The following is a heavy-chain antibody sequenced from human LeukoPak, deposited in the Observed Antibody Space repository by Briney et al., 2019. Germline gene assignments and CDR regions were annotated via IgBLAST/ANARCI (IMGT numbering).Heavy chain of an antibody. V-gene: IGHV3-7*05. CDR1: GLAFGRYW. D-gene: IGHD3-22*01. Sequence: GDSLRLFRAACGLAFGRYWMSWVRPAPGEGLEWVSGINRDGGETFYVDSMKGRFTISRDNAKNSLYLQVNNLRAEDTAVYFCARNAYSSSPDYWGHGTLVAVSS. CDR3: ARNAYSSSPDY. J-gene: IGHJ4*01. CDR2: INRDGGET.